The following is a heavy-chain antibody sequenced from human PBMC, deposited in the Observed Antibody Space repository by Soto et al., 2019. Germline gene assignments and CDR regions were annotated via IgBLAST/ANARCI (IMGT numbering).Heavy chain of an antibody. Sequence: VKVSCQDSGGAFSSCASSWVRQAPRQGLEWMGGIIAISGTANYAQKFQGRVTITADDFTSTAYMELSSLRFEDTAVYYCAKDADPALYTTGWYCFDYWGQGTVVTVSS. V-gene: IGHV1-69*13. CDR3: AKDADPALYTTGWYCFDY. CDR1: GGAFSSCA. D-gene: IGHD6-19*01. J-gene: IGHJ4*02. CDR2: IIAISGTA.